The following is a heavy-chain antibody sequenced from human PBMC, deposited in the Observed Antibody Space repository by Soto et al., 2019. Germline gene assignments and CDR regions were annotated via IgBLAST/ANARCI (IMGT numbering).Heavy chain of an antibody. Sequence: SVKVSCKASGGTFSSYAISWVRQAPGQGLEWMGGIIPIFGTANYAQKFQGRVTITADESTSTAYMELSSLRSEDTAVYYCARDRSGSYYRSGWFDPWGQGTLVTVS. J-gene: IGHJ5*02. CDR2: IIPIFGTA. D-gene: IGHD1-26*01. CDR3: ARDRSGSYYRSGWFDP. CDR1: GGTFSSYA. V-gene: IGHV1-69*13.